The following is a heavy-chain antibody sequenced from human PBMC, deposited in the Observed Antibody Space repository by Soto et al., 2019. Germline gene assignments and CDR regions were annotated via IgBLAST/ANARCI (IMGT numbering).Heavy chain of an antibody. CDR3: VIGRGGGFGYDLSTPNDY. CDR2: ISESGSRT. V-gene: IGHV3-23*01. J-gene: IGHJ4*01. Sequence: GGSLRLSCAVSGFSFRNYAMTWARQAPGKGLEWVSGISESGSRTHYADSVKGRFTISRDNAANTLFLQMDSLRVEDTAVFFLVIGRGGGFGYDLSTPNDYCGHGS. D-gene: IGHD2-21*01. CDR1: GFSFRNYA.